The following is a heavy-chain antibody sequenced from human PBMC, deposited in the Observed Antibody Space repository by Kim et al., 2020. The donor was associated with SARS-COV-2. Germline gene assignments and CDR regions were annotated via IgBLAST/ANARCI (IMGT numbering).Heavy chain of an antibody. CDR3: ARASYSSSWYSRWFDP. J-gene: IGHJ5*02. D-gene: IGHD6-13*01. Sequence: ASVKVSFKASGYTFTGYYMHWVRQAPGQGLEWMGWINPNSGGTNYAQKFQGWVTMTRDTSISTAYMELSRLRSDDTAVYYCARASYSSSWYSRWFDPWGQGTLVTVSS. V-gene: IGHV1-2*04. CDR1: GYTFTGYY. CDR2: INPNSGGT.